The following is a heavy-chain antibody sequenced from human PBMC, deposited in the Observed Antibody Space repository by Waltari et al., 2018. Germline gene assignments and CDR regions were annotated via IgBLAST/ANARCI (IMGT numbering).Heavy chain of an antibody. V-gene: IGHV3-53*01. CDR2: IYSGGST. CDR1: GFTVSSNY. Sequence: EVQLVESGGGLIQPGGSLRLSCAAYGFTVSSNYMSWVRQAQGKGLEWVSVIYSGGSTYYADAVKGLFTITRDNSKNTLYLQMNSLRAEDTAVYYCARWGAYGSGSVAFDYWGQGTLVTVSS. CDR3: ARWGAYGSGSVAFDY. J-gene: IGHJ4*02. D-gene: IGHD3-10*01.